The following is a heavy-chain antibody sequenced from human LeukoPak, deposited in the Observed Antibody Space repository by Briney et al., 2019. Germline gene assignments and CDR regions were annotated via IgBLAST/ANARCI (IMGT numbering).Heavy chain of an antibody. J-gene: IGHJ6*03. CDR3: VRGRNTMVRGAIGAETRYYYHYYMDV. V-gene: IGHV4-34*01. Sequence: PSETLSLTCAVYGGSFSGYYWSWIRQPPGKGLEWIGEIHRSGSTNYNPSLKSRVTISVDTSKNQFSLKLSSVTAADTAVYYCVRGRNTMVRGAIGAETRYYYHYYMDVWGKGTTVTVSS. CDR2: IHRSGST. CDR1: GGSFSGYY. D-gene: IGHD3-10*01.